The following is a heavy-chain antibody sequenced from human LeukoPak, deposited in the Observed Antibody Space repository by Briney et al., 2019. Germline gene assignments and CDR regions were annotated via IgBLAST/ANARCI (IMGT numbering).Heavy chain of an antibody. CDR3: ARRTYSSGWYNWFDP. V-gene: IGHV3-48*03. CDR2: ISSSGSTI. D-gene: IGHD6-19*01. CDR1: GFTFSSYE. J-gene: IGHJ5*02. Sequence: PGGSLRLSCAASGFTFSSYEMNWVRQAPGKGLEWVSYISSSGSTIYYADSVKGRFTISRNNAKNSLYLQMNSLRAEDTAVYYCARRTYSSGWYNWFDPWGQGTLVTVSS.